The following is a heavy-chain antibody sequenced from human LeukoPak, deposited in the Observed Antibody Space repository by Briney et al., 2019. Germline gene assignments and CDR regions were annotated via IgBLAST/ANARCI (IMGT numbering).Heavy chain of an antibody. V-gene: IGHV4-59*01. CDR3: ARGEGHRAFDI. D-gene: IGHD3-16*01. CDR2: IYYSGST. CDR1: VGSISSYY. J-gene: IGHJ3*02. Sequence: SETLSLTCTVSVGSISSYYWSWIRQPPGKGREWSGYIYYSGSTNYNPSLKSRVTISVDTSKNQFSLKLSSVTAADTAVYYCARGEGHRAFDIWGQGAMVTVSS.